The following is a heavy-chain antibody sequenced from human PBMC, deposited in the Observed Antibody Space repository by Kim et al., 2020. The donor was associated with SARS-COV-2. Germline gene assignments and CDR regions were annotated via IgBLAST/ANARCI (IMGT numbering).Heavy chain of an antibody. Sequence: ASVKVSCKASGYTFTDYTLQWVRQAPGQRPEWMGWIYAGSGGTKYSQKVQDRVNITTDTSAITAYMDLTSLRSEDTAVYYCVRGLQGFDYWGQGTLVTVSA. CDR2: IYAGSGGT. J-gene: IGHJ4*02. V-gene: IGHV1-3*01. CDR3: VRGLQGFDY. CDR1: GYTFTDYT. D-gene: IGHD3-10*01.